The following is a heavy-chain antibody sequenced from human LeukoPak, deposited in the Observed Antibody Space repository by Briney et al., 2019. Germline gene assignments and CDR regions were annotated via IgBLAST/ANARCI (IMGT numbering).Heavy chain of an antibody. CDR1: GGSISSYY. CDR2: IYYSGST. D-gene: IGHD4-17*01. CDR3: ATTVTHNWFDP. V-gene: IGHV4-59*01. J-gene: IGHJ5*02. Sequence: PSETLSLTCTVSGGSISSYYWSWIRQLPGKGLEWIGYIYYSGSTNYNPSLKSRVTISVDTSKNQFSLKLSSVTAADTAVYYCATTVTHNWFDPWGQGTLVTVSS.